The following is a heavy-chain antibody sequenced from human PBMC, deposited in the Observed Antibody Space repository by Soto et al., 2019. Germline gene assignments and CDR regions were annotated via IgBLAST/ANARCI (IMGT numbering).Heavy chain of an antibody. CDR2: ISYDGSNK. CDR3: AKDSVTYYDFWSGYPHP. V-gene: IGHV3-30*18. Sequence: SLRLSCAASGFTFSSYGMHWVRQAPGKGLEWVAVISYDGSNKYYADSVKGRFTISRDNSKNTLYLQMNSLRAEDTAVYYCAKDSVTYYDFWSGYPHPWGQGTLVTVSS. CDR1: GFTFSSYG. D-gene: IGHD3-3*01. J-gene: IGHJ5*02.